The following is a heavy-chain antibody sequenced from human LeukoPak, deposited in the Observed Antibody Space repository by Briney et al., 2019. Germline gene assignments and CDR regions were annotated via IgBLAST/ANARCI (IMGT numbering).Heavy chain of an antibody. J-gene: IGHJ6*02. D-gene: IGHD2-2*02. Sequence: GGSLRLSRAASGFTFSSFSMNWVRQAPGKGLEWVSSISSSSSYIYYADSVKGRFTISRDNAKNSLYLQMNSLRAEDTAVYYCARAAAAISYYYYGMDVWGQGTTVTVSS. CDR3: ARAAAAISYYYYGMDV. CDR1: GFTFSSFS. CDR2: ISSSSSYI. V-gene: IGHV3-21*01.